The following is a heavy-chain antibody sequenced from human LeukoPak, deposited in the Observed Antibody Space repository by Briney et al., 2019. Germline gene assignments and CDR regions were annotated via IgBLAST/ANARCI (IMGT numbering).Heavy chain of an antibody. V-gene: IGHV3-30-3*01. J-gene: IGHJ4*02. Sequence: PGGSLRLSCAASGFTFSSYVMHWVRQAPGKGLEWVAVISYDGSNKYYADSVKGRFTISRDNSKNTLYLQMNSLRAEDTAVYYCARASPHIVVVTDYFDYWGQGTLVTVSS. CDR1: GFTFSSYV. D-gene: IGHD2-21*02. CDR2: ISYDGSNK. CDR3: ARASPHIVVVTDYFDY.